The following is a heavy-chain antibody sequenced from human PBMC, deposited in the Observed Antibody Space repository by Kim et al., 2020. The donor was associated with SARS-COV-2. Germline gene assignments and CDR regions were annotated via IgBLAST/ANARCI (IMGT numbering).Heavy chain of an antibody. V-gene: IGHV4-39*01. CDR1: GGSISSSSYY. CDR3: ARTLPLRIGLWFGEFYFDP. Sequence: SETLSLTCTVSGGSISSSSYYWGWIRQPPGKGLEWIGSIYYSGSTYYNPSLKSRVTISVDTSKNQFSLKLSSVTAADTAVYYCARTLPLRIGLWFGEFYFDPWGQGTLVTVSS. J-gene: IGHJ5*02. CDR2: IYYSGST. D-gene: IGHD3-10*01.